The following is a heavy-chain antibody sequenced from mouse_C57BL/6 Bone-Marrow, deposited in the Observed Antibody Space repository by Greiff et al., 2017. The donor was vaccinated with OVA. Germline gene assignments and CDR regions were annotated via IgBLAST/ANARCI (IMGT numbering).Heavy chain of an antibody. J-gene: IGHJ2*01. V-gene: IGHV1-81*01. CDR2: IYPRSGNT. CDR3: ARGWGYYYGSRGDFDY. D-gene: IGHD1-1*01. CDR1: GYTFTSYG. Sequence: VQLQQSGAELARPGASVKLSCKASGYTFTSYGISWVKQRTGQGLEWIGEIYPRSGNTYYNEKFKGKATLPADKSSSTTYMELRSRTSEDSAVYFCARGWGYYYGSRGDFDYWGQGTTLTVSS.